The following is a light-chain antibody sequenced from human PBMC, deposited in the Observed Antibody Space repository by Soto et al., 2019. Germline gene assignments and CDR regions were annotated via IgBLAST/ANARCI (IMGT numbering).Light chain of an antibody. CDR3: HQYYSWPIA. V-gene: IGKV3-15*01. Sequence: RVMTQSPVTLSASLGETVTLSCRASQTVGNDLAWYQQKPGQPPRLLIYAVATRATDVPARFSGGGFETEFTLTINRLQSEDFAVYFCHQYYSWPIAFGGGTKVEL. CDR2: AVA. CDR1: QTVGND. J-gene: IGKJ4*01.